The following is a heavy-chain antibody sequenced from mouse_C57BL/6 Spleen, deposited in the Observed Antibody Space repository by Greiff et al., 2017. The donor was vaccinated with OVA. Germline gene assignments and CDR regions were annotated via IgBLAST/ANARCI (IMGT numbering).Heavy chain of an antibody. CDR1: GYTFTSYW. D-gene: IGHD2-3*01. J-gene: IGHJ1*03. Sequence: QVQLQQPGAELVRPGSSVKLSCKASGYTFTSYWMDWVKQRPGQGLEWIGNIYPSDSETHYNQKFKDKATLTVDKSSSTAYMQLSSLTSEDSAVYYCAREDGYPYWYFDVWGTGTTVTVSS. CDR2: IYPSDSET. CDR3: AREDGYPYWYFDV. V-gene: IGHV1-61*01.